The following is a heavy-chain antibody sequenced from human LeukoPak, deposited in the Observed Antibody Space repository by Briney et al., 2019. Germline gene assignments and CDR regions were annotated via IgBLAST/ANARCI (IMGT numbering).Heavy chain of an antibody. V-gene: IGHV3-21*01. Sequence: GGSLRLSCAASGFTFSSYSMNWVRQAPGKGLEWVSSISSSSSYIYYADSVKGRFTISRDNAKNSLYLQMNSLRAEDTAVYYCARASYLGDLSELFVPWGQGTLVTVSS. J-gene: IGHJ5*02. CDR1: GFTFSSYS. CDR2: ISSSSSYI. CDR3: ARASYLGDLSELFVP. D-gene: IGHD1-26*01.